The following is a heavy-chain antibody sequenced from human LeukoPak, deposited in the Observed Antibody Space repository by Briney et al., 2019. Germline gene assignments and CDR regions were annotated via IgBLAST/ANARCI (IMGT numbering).Heavy chain of an antibody. CDR2: IYHSGST. Sequence: PSQTLSLTCAVSGDSISSGGFSWSWIRQPPGEGLEWIGYIYHSGSTYYNPSLKSRVTMSVDRSKNQFSLNLSSVTAADTAVYYCARDRRIGEHDYWGQGTLVTVSS. CDR3: ARDRRIGEHDY. CDR1: GDSISSGGFS. J-gene: IGHJ4*02. V-gene: IGHV4-30-2*01. D-gene: IGHD1/OR15-1a*01.